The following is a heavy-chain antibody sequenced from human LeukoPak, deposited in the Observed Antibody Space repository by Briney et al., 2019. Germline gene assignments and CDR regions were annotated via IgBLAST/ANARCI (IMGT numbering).Heavy chain of an antibody. CDR1: GGSISSSSYY. Sequence: SETLSLTCTVSGGSISSSSYYWGWIRQPPGKGLEWIGSIYYSGSTYYNPSLKSRVTISVDTSKNQFSLKLSSVTAADTAVYYCARQVGSREYSNSSFYFDYWGQGTLVTVSS. J-gene: IGHJ4*02. CDR2: IYYSGST. CDR3: ARQVGSREYSNSSFYFDY. D-gene: IGHD6-6*01. V-gene: IGHV4-39*01.